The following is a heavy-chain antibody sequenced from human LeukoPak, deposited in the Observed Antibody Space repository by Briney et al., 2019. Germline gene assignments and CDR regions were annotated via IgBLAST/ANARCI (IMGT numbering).Heavy chain of an antibody. CDR2: ISYTGST. D-gene: IGHD4-23*01. CDR3: ARLVRAALVPVDY. V-gene: IGHV4-59*08. CDR1: NGSISSYY. Sequence: SETLSLTCTVSNGSISSYYWNWIRQPLGKGLEWIGYISYTGSTNYNPSLRSRVTISIDTSENQFSLKLSSVTAADTAVYYCARLVRAALVPVDYWGQGTLVTVSS. J-gene: IGHJ4*02.